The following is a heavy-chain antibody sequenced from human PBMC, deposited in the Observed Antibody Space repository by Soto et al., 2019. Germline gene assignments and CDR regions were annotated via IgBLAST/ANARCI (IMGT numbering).Heavy chain of an antibody. Sequence: TGGSLRLSCAASGFTFSGSAMHWVRQASGKGLEWVGRIRSKANSYATAYAASVKGRFTISRDDSKNTAYLQMNSLKTEDTAVYYCTSLVVVAATLDYWGQGTLVTVSS. D-gene: IGHD2-15*01. CDR3: TSLVVVAATLDY. J-gene: IGHJ4*02. CDR2: IRSKANSYAT. V-gene: IGHV3-73*01. CDR1: GFTFSGSA.